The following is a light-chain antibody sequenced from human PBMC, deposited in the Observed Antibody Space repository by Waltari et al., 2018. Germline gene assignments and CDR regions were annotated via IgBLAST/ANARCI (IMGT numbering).Light chain of an antibody. J-gene: IGLJ2*01. CDR2: DVT. Sequence: QSALTQPASVSGSPGQSITISCTGTSSDIGRYNFVSWYQQHPGKAPRLILYDVTNRPSGVSNRFSGSKSGNTASLTISGLQAEDEGAYYCSSYTSRQTQVFGGGTKLTVL. V-gene: IGLV2-14*03. CDR1: SSDIGRYNF. CDR3: SSYTSRQTQV.